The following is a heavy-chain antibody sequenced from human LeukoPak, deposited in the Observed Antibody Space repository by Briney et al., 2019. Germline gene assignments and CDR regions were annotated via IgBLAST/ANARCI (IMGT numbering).Heavy chain of an antibody. V-gene: IGHV4-34*01. CDR3: ARRRGYSYGVAWDWFDP. CDR2: INHSGRT. Sequence: SETLSLTCAVYGGSFSGYYWSWIRQPPGKGLEWIGEINHSGRTNYNPSLKSRVTISVDTSKNQFSLKLSSVTAADTAVYYCARRRGYSYGVAWDWFDPWGQGTLVTVSS. D-gene: IGHD5-18*01. J-gene: IGHJ5*02. CDR1: GGSFSGYY.